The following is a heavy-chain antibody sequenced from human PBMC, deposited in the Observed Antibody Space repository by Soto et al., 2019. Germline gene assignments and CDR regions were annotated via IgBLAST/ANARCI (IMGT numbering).Heavy chain of an antibody. CDR1: GGSISSGGYY. Sequence: PSETLSLTCTVSGGSISSGGYYWSWTRQHPGKGLEWIGYIYYSGSTYYNPSLKSRVTISVDTSKNQFSLKLNSVTAADTAVYYCARLKATTHYYYYGMDVWGQGTTVTVSS. V-gene: IGHV4-31*03. CDR3: ARLKATTHYYYYGMDV. D-gene: IGHD1-1*01. J-gene: IGHJ6*02. CDR2: IYYSGST.